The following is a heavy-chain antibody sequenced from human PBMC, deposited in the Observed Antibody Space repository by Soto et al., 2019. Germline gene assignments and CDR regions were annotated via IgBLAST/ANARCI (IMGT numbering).Heavy chain of an antibody. CDR1: GGSISTYY. CDR3: AREGLTGTIGLYYYYGMDV. V-gene: IGHV4-59*01. J-gene: IGHJ6*02. Sequence: QVQLQESGPGLVKPSETLSLTCTVSGGSISTYYWNWIRQPPGKGLEWIGYIYYSGSTNYNPSLKGRVTISVDTSKNQFSLKLSSVTAADTAVYYCAREGLTGTIGLYYYYGMDVWGQGTTVTVSS. CDR2: IYYSGST. D-gene: IGHD1-7*01.